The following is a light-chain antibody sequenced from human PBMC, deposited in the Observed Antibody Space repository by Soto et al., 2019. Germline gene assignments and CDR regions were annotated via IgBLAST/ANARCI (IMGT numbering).Light chain of an antibody. CDR1: QSISSW. CDR2: DAY. CDR3: QQYNSYLWT. J-gene: IGKJ1*01. V-gene: IGKV1-5*01. Sequence: IHLTQSPFPLSASVGERVTITFLASQSISSWLAWYQQKPGKAPKLLIYDAYSLESGVTSRFSGSGSGTEFTITISSLQPDDFATYYCQQYNSYLWTVGQGTKVEIK.